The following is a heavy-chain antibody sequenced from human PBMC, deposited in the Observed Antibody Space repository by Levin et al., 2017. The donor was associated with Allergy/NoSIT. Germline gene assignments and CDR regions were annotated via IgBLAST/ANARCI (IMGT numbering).Heavy chain of an antibody. CDR1: GYTFTSYY. J-gene: IGHJ4*02. CDR2: INPSGGST. Sequence: ASVKVSCKASGYTFTSYYMHWVRQAPGQGLEWMGIINPSGGSTSYAQKFQGRVTMTRDTSTSTVYMELSSLRSEDTAVYYCARGDIVVVPARPLDYWGQGTLVTVSS. D-gene: IGHD2-2*01. CDR3: ARGDIVVVPARPLDY. V-gene: IGHV1-46*01.